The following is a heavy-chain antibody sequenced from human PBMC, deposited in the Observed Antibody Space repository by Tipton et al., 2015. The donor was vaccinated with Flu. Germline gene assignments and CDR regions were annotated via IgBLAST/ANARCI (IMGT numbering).Heavy chain of an antibody. CDR1: SGSVSGHY. Sequence: TLSLTCAVYSGSVSGHYWSWIRQPAGKGLEWIGRIYTSGNTNYSPSLKSRVTMSVDTSKNQFSLKLSSMTAADTAVYYCARGQGNSGWRYFDYWGQGTLVTVSS. D-gene: IGHD6-19*01. CDR2: IYTSGNT. V-gene: IGHV4-59*10. CDR3: ARGQGNSGWRYFDY. J-gene: IGHJ4*02.